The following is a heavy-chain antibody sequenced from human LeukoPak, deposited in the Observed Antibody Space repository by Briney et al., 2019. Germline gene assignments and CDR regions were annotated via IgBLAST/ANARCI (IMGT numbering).Heavy chain of an antibody. CDR1: GYSISSGYY. Sequence: SETLSLTCAVSGYSISSGYYWGWIRQPPGKGLEWIGSIYHSGSTYYNPSLKSRVTISVDTSKNQLSLKLSSVTAADTAVYYCARDQRSGGSFDYWGQGTLVTVSS. CDR2: IYHSGST. D-gene: IGHD2-15*01. CDR3: ARDQRSGGSFDY. J-gene: IGHJ4*02. V-gene: IGHV4-38-2*02.